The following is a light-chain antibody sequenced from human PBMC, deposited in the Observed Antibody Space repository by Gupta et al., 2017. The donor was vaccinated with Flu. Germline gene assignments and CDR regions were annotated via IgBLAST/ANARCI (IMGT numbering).Light chain of an antibody. CDR2: AAS. J-gene: IGKJ1*01. CDR3: QQSHSSSRT. Sequence: DIKLTQSPSSLSASVGDRVTITCRASQSIRNNLNWYQQKPGQAPRPLMYAASKLQTGVPSRFSGSGSGTDFTLSISSLQPEDFATYYCQQSHSSSRTFGQGTKVEIK. CDR1: QSIRNN. V-gene: IGKV1-39*01.